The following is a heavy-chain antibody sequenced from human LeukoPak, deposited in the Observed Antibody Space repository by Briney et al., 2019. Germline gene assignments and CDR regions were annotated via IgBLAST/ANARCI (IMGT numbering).Heavy chain of an antibody. J-gene: IGHJ4*02. D-gene: IGHD5-18*01. CDR3: ARRGYSYGYRGTFVDY. Sequence: PSETLSLTCADSGYSISSGYYWGWIRPPPGKGLEWIGSIYHSGSTYYNPSLKSRVTISVDTSKNQFSLKLSSVTAADTAVYYCARRGYSYGYRGTFVDYWGQGTLVTVSS. CDR1: GYSISSGYY. V-gene: IGHV4-38-2*01. CDR2: IYHSGST.